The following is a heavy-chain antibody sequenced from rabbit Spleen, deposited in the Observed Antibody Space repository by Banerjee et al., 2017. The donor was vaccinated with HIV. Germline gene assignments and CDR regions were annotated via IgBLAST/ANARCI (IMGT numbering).Heavy chain of an antibody. CDR1: GFPLSNKAV. CDR3: ARDGTGGSYFAL. J-gene: IGHJ4*01. V-gene: IGHV1S45*01. Sequence: QEQLEESGGGLVKPEGSLTLTCKASGFPLSNKAVMCWVRQAPGKGLEWIACINAVTGKAVYASWAKGRFTFSKTSSTTVTLQMTSLTAADTATYFCARDGTGGSYFALWGPGTLVTVS. D-gene: IGHD8-1*01. CDR2: INAVTGKA.